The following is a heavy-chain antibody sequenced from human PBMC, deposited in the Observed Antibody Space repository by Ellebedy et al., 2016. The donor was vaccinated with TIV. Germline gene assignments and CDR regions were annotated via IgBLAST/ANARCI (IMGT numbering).Heavy chain of an antibody. CDR2: IKPPRGGT. CDR1: GYIFTDYF. Sequence: AASVTVSCKTSGYIFTDYFIHWVRQAPGQALEWMGWIKPPRGGTDSAEKFQGRVTMTRDTSSSTVYLELSSLTSDDTAVYYCERGERIREKYSPFDYWGQGALVTVSS. V-gene: IGHV1-2*02. D-gene: IGHD4-11*01. CDR3: ERGERIREKYSPFDY. J-gene: IGHJ4*02.